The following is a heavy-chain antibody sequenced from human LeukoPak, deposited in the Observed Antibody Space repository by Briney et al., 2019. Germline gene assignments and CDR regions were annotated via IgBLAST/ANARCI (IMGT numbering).Heavy chain of an antibody. J-gene: IGHJ6*03. V-gene: IGHV1-2*02. Sequence: ASVKVSCKASGYTFTGYYRHWVRQAPGQGLEWMGWINPNSGGTNYAQKFQGRVTMTRDTSISTAYMELSRLRSDDTAVYYCARGGHNWNYYYYMDVWGKGTTVTVSS. CDR3: ARGGHNWNYYYYMDV. CDR2: INPNSGGT. D-gene: IGHD1-20*01. CDR1: GYTFTGYY.